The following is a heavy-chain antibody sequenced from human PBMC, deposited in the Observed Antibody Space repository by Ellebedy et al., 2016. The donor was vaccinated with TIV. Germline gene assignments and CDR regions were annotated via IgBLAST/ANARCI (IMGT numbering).Heavy chain of an antibody. Sequence: GESLKISXAASGFTFSMYSMHWVRQAPGEGLQWVSSISDSSSYIHYADSVKGRFTISRDNAKYSLYLQMNSLRAGDTAVYYCARANTGYCSSTNCYNDFDSWGQGTLVTVSS. CDR3: ARANTGYCSSTNCYNDFDS. CDR2: ISDSSSYI. D-gene: IGHD2-2*02. J-gene: IGHJ4*02. V-gene: IGHV3-21*01. CDR1: GFTFSMYS.